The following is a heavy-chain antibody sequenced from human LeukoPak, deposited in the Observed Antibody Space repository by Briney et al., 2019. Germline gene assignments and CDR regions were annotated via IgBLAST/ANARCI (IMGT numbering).Heavy chain of an antibody. D-gene: IGHD2/OR15-2a*01. V-gene: IGHV1-2*02. CDR2: INPNSGGT. CDR1: GYIFTTYY. Sequence: ASVKVSCKASGYIFTTYYMHWVRQAPGQGLEWMGWINPNSGGTSYAQKFQGRVTMTRDTSISTAYMELSSLRSDDTAAYYCARDGSMPYDYWGQGTLVTVSS. J-gene: IGHJ4*02. CDR3: ARDGSMPYDY.